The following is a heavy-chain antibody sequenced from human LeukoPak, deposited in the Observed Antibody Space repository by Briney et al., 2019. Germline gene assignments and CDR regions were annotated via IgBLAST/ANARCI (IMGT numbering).Heavy chain of an antibody. J-gene: IGHJ4*02. CDR2: IYYSGST. Sequence: SQTLSLTCTVSGGSISSGGYYWSWIRQHPGRGLEWIGYIYYSGSTYYNPSLKSRVTISVDTSKNQFSLKLSSVTAADTAVYYCARGAYYYDSSGYYSIPFGYWGQGTLVTVSS. CDR3: ARGAYYYDSSGYYSIPFGY. D-gene: IGHD3-22*01. V-gene: IGHV4-31*03. CDR1: GGSISSGGYY.